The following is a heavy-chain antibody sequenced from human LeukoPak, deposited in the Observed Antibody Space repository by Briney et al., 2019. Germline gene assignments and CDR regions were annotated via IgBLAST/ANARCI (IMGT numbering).Heavy chain of an antibody. V-gene: IGHV3-48*03. CDR2: ISSSGSTI. J-gene: IGHJ6*04. CDR1: GFTFDDYA. CDR3: AELGITMIGGV. Sequence: GRSLRLSCAASGFTFDDYAMHWVRQAPGKGLEWVSYISSSGSTIYYADSVKGRFTISRDNAKNSLYLQMNSLRAEDTAVYYCAELGITMIGGVWGKGTTVTISS. D-gene: IGHD3-10*02.